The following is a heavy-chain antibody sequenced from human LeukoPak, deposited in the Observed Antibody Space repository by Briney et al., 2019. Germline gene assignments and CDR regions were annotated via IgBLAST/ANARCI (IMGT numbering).Heavy chain of an antibody. V-gene: IGHV1-18*01. Sequence: ASVKVSCKASGYTFTSYGISWVRQAPGQGLEWMGWISAYNGNTNYAQELQGRVTMTTDTSTSTAYMELRSLRSDDTAVYYCARAIGYCTNGVCPPWFDPWGQGTLVTVSS. CDR1: GYTFTSYG. CDR3: ARAIGYCTNGVCPPWFDP. CDR2: ISAYNGNT. J-gene: IGHJ5*02. D-gene: IGHD2-8*01.